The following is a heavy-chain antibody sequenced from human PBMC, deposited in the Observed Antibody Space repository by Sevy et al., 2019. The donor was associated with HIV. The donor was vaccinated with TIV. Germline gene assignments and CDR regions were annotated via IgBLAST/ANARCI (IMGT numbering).Heavy chain of an antibody. Sequence: GGSLRLSCAASGFTFSNYWMTWVRQAPGKGLEWVAYIKQDASERYYVDSVKGRFIISRDNATNSLYLQMNSLRVEDTAVYYCARDGGLGYCTGGSCNRYYYYYGLDVWGQGTTVTVSS. CDR1: GFTFSNYW. CDR3: ARDGGLGYCTGGSCNRYYYYYGLDV. J-gene: IGHJ6*02. CDR2: IKQDASER. D-gene: IGHD2-15*01. V-gene: IGHV3-7*01.